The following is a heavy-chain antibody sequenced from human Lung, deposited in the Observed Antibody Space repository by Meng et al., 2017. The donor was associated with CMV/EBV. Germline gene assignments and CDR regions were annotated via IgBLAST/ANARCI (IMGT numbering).Heavy chain of an antibody. CDR3: ARVIRRDQPYVYCSSSRCKPLDY. CDR2: ISGNGASP. CDR1: KFTFSNYA. V-gene: IGHV3-23*01. D-gene: IGHD2-2*01. J-gene: IGHJ4*02. Sequence: ESXKISXAASKFTFSNYAMSWVRQAPGKGLEWVSVISGNGASPYYADSVTGRFTISRDNSKNTLYLQMNNLRAEDTALYYCARVIRRDQPYVYCSSSRCKPLDYWGQGTRVTVSS.